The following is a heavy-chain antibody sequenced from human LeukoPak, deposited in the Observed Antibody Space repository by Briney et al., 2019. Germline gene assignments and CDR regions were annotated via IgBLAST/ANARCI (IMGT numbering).Heavy chain of an antibody. CDR1: GFTFSSYG. J-gene: IGHJ4*02. D-gene: IGHD1-26*01. V-gene: IGHV3-30*18. CDR3: AKGGEGGSHRYFEY. CDR2: ILYDGSHE. Sequence: GRSLRLSCAASGFTFSSYGMHWVRQSPGKGLVWVTFILYDGSHEYYADSVKGRFTSSRDNSKNTLYLQMNSLRPEDTAVYYCAKGGEGGSHRYFEYWGQGTLVTVSS.